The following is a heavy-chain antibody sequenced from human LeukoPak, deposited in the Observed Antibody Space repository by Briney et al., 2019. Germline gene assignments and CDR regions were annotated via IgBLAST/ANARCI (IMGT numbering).Heavy chain of an antibody. J-gene: IGHJ4*02. CDR3: ARGTAAAGAPPYYFDC. CDR1: GGSISSHY. CDR2: IYYSGST. D-gene: IGHD6-13*01. V-gene: IGHV4-59*11. Sequence: SETLSLTCTVSGGSISSHYWSWIRQPPGKGLEWIGYIYYSGSTNYNPSLKSRVTISVDTSKNQFSLKLSSVTAADTAVYYCARGTAAAGAPPYYFDCWGQGTLVTVSS.